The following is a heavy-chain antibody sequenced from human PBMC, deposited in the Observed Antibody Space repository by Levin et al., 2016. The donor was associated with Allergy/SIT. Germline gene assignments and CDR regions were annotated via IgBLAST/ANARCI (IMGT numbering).Heavy chain of an antibody. Sequence: GESLKISCAASGFTFDDYAMSWVRQVPGKRLEWVSGIDWNGGRTEYGDSVKGRVTISRDNAKNSLYLQMNSLRAEDTAFYYCARARDYYGSGMGRAFDYWGQGTLVTVSS. D-gene: IGHD3-10*01. CDR1: GFTFDDYA. J-gene: IGHJ4*02. CDR2: IDWNGGRT. CDR3: ARARDYYGSGMGRAFDY. V-gene: IGHV3-20*04.